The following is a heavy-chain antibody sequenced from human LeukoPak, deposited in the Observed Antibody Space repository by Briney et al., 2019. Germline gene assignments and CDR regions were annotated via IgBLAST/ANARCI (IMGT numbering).Heavy chain of an antibody. Sequence: ASVKVSCKASGGTFSSYAISWVRQAPGQGLEWMGRIIPILRIANYAQKFQGRVTMTRNSSTSSTAYMELRSLRSEDTAVYFCARRGRASGRYSYGIDVWGQGTTVTVSS. V-gene: IGHV1-69*04. CDR2: IIPILRIA. CDR1: GGTFSSYA. D-gene: IGHD3-10*01. CDR3: ARRGRASGRYSYGIDV. J-gene: IGHJ6*02.